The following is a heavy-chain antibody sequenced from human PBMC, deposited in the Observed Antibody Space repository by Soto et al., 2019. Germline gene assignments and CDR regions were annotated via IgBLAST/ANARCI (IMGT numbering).Heavy chain of an antibody. CDR3: AKDGRNGYNLFY. V-gene: IGHV4-4*02. CDR1: GDSISSGGW. J-gene: IGHJ4*02. CDR2: IYHSGST. D-gene: IGHD5-12*01. Sequence: QVQLQESGPGVVKPSGTLSLTCAVSGDSISSGGWWSWVRQPPGKGLEWIGEIYHSGSTNYNPSLKSRVTIFVDMSKNHFSLNLNSVNVADTAIYYCAKDGRNGYNLFYWGQGTRVTVSS.